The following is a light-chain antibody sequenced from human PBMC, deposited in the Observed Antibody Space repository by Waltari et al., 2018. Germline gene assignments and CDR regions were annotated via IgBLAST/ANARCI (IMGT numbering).Light chain of an antibody. CDR3: QQTDTMPHT. Sequence: DIQMTQSPPSLSASDGDRVIITCRASQNVGKFLNWYQQHPEGAPKLLIFGASTLPSWVPSRFIGTGSGADYTLTISSLQPEDDATYYCQQTDTMPHTFGLGTKLEMK. CDR2: GAS. J-gene: IGKJ2*01. V-gene: IGKV1-39*01. CDR1: QNVGKF.